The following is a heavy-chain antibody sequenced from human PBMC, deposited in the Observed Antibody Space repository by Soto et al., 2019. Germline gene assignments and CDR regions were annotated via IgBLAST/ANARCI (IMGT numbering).Heavy chain of an antibody. CDR1: GGTFSSYT. CDR3: ARYFDPDSFDI. D-gene: IGHD3-9*01. Sequence: QVQLVQSGAEVKKPGSSVKVSCKASGGTFSSYTISWVRQAPGQGLEWMGRIIPILGIANYAQKYQGRVTITADKSTSTAYMELSSQRSEVTAVYFGARYFDPDSFDIWGQGTMVTVSS. J-gene: IGHJ3*02. V-gene: IGHV1-69*02. CDR2: IIPILGIA.